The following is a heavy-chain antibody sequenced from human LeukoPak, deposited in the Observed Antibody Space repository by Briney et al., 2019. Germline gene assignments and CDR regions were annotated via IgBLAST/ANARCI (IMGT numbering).Heavy chain of an antibody. J-gene: IGHJ6*03. D-gene: IGHD2-2*01. Sequence: SVKVSCKASGGTFSSYAISWVRQAPGQGLEWMGGIIPIFGTANYAQKFQGRVAITADESTSTAYMELSSLRSEDTAVYYCAHTLGYCSSTSCPKLYYYYYMDVWGKGTTVTVSS. CDR1: GGTFSSYA. CDR2: IIPIFGTA. CDR3: AHTLGYCSSTSCPKLYYYYYMDV. V-gene: IGHV1-69*13.